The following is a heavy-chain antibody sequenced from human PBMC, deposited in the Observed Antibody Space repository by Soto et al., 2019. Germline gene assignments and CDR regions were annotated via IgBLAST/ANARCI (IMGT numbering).Heavy chain of an antibody. CDR3: ARGGRRYFDWYKEYYFDY. V-gene: IGHV4-34*01. CDR1: GGSFSGYY. J-gene: IGHJ4*02. Sequence: SETLSLTCAVYGGSFSGYYWSWIRQPPGKGLEWIGEINHSGSTNYNPSLKSRVTISVDTSKNQFSLKLSSVTAADTAVYYCARGGRRYFDWYKEYYFDYWGQGTLVTVSS. D-gene: IGHD3-9*01. CDR2: INHSGST.